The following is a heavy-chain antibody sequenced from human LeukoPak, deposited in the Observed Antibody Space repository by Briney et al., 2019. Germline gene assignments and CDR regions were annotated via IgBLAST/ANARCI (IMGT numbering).Heavy chain of an antibody. CDR1: GGSINSYY. V-gene: IGHV4-59*01. CDR3: ARVGYTYGPFDY. CDR2: VYYSGST. J-gene: IGHJ4*02. Sequence: PSETLSLTCTVSGGSINSYYWSWIRQPPGKGLEWIGYVYYSGSTNYNPSLKSRVTISVDTSKNQISLKLSPVTAADTAVYYCARVGYTYGPFDYWGQGTLVTVSS. D-gene: IGHD5-18*01.